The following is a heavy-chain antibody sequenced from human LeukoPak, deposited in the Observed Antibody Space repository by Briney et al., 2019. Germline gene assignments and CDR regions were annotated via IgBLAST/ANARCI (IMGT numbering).Heavy chain of an antibody. D-gene: IGHD2-21*01. CDR3: ARGLGCGGDCYYGLDV. V-gene: IGHV3-9*01. CDR2: ISWNSGSI. J-gene: IGHJ6*04. CDR1: GFTFDDYA. Sequence: GGSLRLSCAASGFTFDDYAMHWVRQAPGKGLEWVSGISWNSGSISYADSVKGRFTISRDNAKNSLYVQMNSLRAEDTAVYYCARGLGCGGDCYYGLDVWGKGTTVTVSS.